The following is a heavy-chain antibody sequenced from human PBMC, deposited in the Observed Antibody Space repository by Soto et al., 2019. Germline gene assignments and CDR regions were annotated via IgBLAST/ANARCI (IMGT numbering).Heavy chain of an antibody. D-gene: IGHD2-8*01. J-gene: IGHJ4*02. CDR1: GFTFSTYW. V-gene: IGHV3-15*01. CDR3: TTRQTKTTNGDY. CDR2: IKSKTDGGTT. Sequence: GGSLRLSCAASGFTFSTYWMSWVRQAPGKGLEWVGRIKSKTDGGTTDYAAPVKGRFTISRDDSKNTLYLQMNSLKTGDTAVYYCTTRQTKTTNGDYWGQGTLVTVSS.